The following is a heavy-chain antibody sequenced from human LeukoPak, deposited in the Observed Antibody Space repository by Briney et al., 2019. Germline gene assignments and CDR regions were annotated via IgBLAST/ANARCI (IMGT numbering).Heavy chain of an antibody. V-gene: IGHV3-53*01. CDR1: GFTVSSNY. D-gene: IGHD3-16*01. Sequence: GGSLRLSCAAYGFTVSSNYMSWVRQAPGKGLEWVSVIYSGGSTYYADSVKGRFTISRDNSKNTLYLQMNSLRAEDTAVYYCARALDYYVWGSFDYWGQGILVTVSS. J-gene: IGHJ4*02. CDR2: IYSGGST. CDR3: ARALDYYVWGSFDY.